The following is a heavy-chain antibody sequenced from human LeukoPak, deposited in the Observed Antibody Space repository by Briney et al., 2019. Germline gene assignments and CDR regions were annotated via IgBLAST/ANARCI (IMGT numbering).Heavy chain of an antibody. CDR2: ISAYNGNT. CDR3: ARDHCSSTSCYDGHYYYYYYMDV. CDR1: GYTFTGYY. D-gene: IGHD2-2*01. V-gene: IGHV1-18*04. J-gene: IGHJ6*03. Sequence: ASVKVSCKASGYTFTGYYMHWVRQAPGQGLEWMGWISAYNGNTNYAQKLQGRVTMTTDTSTSTAYMELRSLRSDDTAVYYCARDHCSSTSCYDGHYYYYYYMDVWGKGTTVTISS.